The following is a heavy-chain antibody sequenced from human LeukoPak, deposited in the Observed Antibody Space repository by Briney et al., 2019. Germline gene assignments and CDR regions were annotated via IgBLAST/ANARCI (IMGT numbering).Heavy chain of an antibody. CDR1: GFTFSNAW. J-gene: IGHJ6*02. V-gene: IGHV3-15*01. CDR3: TTKGYGESYYYYGMDV. CDR2: IKSKTDGGTT. D-gene: IGHD4-17*01. Sequence: GGSLRLSCAVSGFTFSNAWMSWVRQAPGKGLEWVGRIKSKTDGGTTDYAAPVKGRFTISRDDSKNTLYLQMNSLKTEDTAVYYCTTKGYGESYYYYGMDVWGQGTTVTVSS.